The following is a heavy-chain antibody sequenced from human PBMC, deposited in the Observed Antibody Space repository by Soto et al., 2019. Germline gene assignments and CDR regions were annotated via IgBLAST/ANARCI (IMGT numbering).Heavy chain of an antibody. CDR2: FDPGDGGT. V-gene: IGHV1-24*01. CDR3: TSTGHNDY. D-gene: IGHD4-4*01. Sequence: ASVKVSCKVSGYTLTELSMHWVRQPPGKGLEWMGGFDPGDGGTSYAQKFQGRVTMTEDTSTDTAYMELSSLRSEDTAVYYCTSTGHNDYWGQGTLVTVSS. J-gene: IGHJ4*02. CDR1: GYTLTELS.